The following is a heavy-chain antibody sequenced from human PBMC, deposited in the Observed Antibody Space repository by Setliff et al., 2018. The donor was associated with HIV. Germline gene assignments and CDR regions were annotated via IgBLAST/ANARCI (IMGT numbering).Heavy chain of an antibody. Sequence: GASVKVSCKASGYTFTSYGISWVRQAPGQGLEWMGIINPGGGNTRYAQRFQGRVSMTRDTSTSTVYMELSSLRSEDTAVYYCARGQASNDYGVSFWGQGTMVTVSS. V-gene: IGHV1-46*01. CDR1: GYTFTSYG. J-gene: IGHJ3*01. D-gene: IGHD4-17*01. CDR3: ARGQASNDYGVSF. CDR2: INPGGGNT.